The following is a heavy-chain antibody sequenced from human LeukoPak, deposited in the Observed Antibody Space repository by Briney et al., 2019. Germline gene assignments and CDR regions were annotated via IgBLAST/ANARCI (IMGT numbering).Heavy chain of an antibody. CDR2: ISGSGGST. J-gene: IGHJ4*02. CDR3: AKLLTSGWRPIDY. CDR1: GFTFSSYA. D-gene: IGHD6-19*01. Sequence: GGSLRLSCAASGFTFSSYAMSWVRQAPGKGLEWVSAISGSGGSTYYADSVKGRFTISRDNSKNTLYVQMNSLRAEDTAVYYCAKLLTSGWRPIDYWGQGTLVTVSS. V-gene: IGHV3-23*01.